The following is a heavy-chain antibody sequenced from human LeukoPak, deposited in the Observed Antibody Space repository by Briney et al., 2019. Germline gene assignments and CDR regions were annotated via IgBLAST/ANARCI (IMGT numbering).Heavy chain of an antibody. CDR3: AKKLVPYYYDSSGYS. Sequence: PGGSLRLSCAASGFTFSSYAMSWVRQAPGKGLEWVSAISGSGGSTYYADSVKGRFTISRDNSKNTLYLQMNSLRAEDTAAYYCAKKLVPYYYDSSGYSWGQGTLVTVSS. J-gene: IGHJ5*02. CDR1: GFTFSSYA. V-gene: IGHV3-23*01. CDR2: ISGSGGST. D-gene: IGHD3-22*01.